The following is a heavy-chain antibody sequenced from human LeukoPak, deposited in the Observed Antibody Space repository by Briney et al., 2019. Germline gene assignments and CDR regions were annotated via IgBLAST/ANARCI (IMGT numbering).Heavy chain of an antibody. Sequence: PSETLSLTCTVSGGSISSSSYYWGWIRQPPGKGLEWIGSIYYSGSTYYNPSLKSRVTISVDTSKNQFSLKLSSVTAADTAVYYCANSVAAAAQFDYWGQGTLVTVSS. D-gene: IGHD6-13*01. CDR3: ANSVAAAAQFDY. J-gene: IGHJ4*02. V-gene: IGHV4-39*01. CDR1: GGSISSSSYY. CDR2: IYYSGST.